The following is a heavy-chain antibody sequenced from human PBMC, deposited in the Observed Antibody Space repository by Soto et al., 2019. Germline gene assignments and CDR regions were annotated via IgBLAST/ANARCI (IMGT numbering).Heavy chain of an antibody. CDR3: AKSDRDFWSGYTYYYYYYGMDV. CDR1: GFTFSSYV. J-gene: IGHJ6*02. Sequence: GGSLRLSCAASGFTFSSYVMSWVRQAPGKGLEWVSAISGSGGSTYYADSVKGRFTISRDNSKNTLYLQMNSLRAEDTDVYYCAKSDRDFWSGYTYYYYYYGMDVWGQGTTVTVSS. CDR2: ISGSGGST. V-gene: IGHV3-23*01. D-gene: IGHD3-3*01.